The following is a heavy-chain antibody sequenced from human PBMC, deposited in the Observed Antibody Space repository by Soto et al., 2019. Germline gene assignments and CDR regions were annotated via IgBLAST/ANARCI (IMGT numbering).Heavy chain of an antibody. J-gene: IGHJ6*02. CDR1: GFTFSSYA. CDR3: AARGFAVRNYYYGMDV. CDR2: ISGSGGST. V-gene: IGHV3-23*01. D-gene: IGHD4-17*01. Sequence: GSLRLSCAASGFTFSSYAMSWVRQAPGKGLEWVSAISGSGGSTYYADSVKGRFTISRDNSKNTLYLQMNSLRAEDTAVYYCAARGFAVRNYYYGMDVWGQGTTVTVS.